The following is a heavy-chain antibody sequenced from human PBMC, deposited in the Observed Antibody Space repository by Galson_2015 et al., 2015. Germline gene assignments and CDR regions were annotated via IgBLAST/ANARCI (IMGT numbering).Heavy chain of an antibody. CDR2: INPSGGST. Sequence: SVKVSCKASGYTFTSYCMHWVRQAPGQGLEWMGIINPSGGSTSYAQKFQGRVTMTRDTSTSTVYMELSSLRSEDTAVYYCARAPYYYDSSGYYYWFDPWGQGTLVTVSS. V-gene: IGHV1-46*01. J-gene: IGHJ5*02. D-gene: IGHD3-22*01. CDR1: GYTFTSYC. CDR3: ARAPYYYDSSGYYYWFDP.